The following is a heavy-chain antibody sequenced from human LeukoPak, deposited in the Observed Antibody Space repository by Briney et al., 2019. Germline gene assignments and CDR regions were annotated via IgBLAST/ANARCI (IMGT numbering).Heavy chain of an antibody. V-gene: IGHV3-23*01. CDR3: AKGGSYFDY. CDR1: EFTFSNYA. Sequence: GGSLRLSCAASEFTFSNYAMSWVRQAPGRGLEGVSSISGSANSTYYADSVKGRFTISRDNSKNTLYLQMSSLRADDTAVYSCAKGGSYFDYWGQGTLVTVSS. J-gene: IGHJ4*02. CDR2: ISGSANST.